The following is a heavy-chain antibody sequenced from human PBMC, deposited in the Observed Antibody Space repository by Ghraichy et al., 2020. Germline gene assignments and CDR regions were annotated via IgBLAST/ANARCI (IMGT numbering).Heavy chain of an antibody. CDR2: IYYSGST. CDR3: ARVARYDFWSGYYYQYYFDY. D-gene: IGHD3-3*01. J-gene: IGHJ4*02. CDR1: VGSISSYY. V-gene: IGHV4-59*01. Sequence: SETLSLTCTVSVGSISSYYWSWIRQPPGKGLEWIGYIYYSGSTNYNPSLKSRVTISVDTSKNQFSLKLSSVTAADTAVYYCARVARYDFWSGYYYQYYFDYWGQGTLVTVSS.